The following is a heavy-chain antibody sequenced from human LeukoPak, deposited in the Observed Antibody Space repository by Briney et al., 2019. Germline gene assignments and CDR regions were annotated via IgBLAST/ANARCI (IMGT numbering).Heavy chain of an antibody. Sequence: SETLSLTCTVSGGSISSGGYYWSWIRQPPGKGLEWIGYIYHSGSTYYNPSLKSRVTISVDRSKNQFSLKLSSVTAADTAVYYCAREVGATTHDAFDIWGQGTMVTVSS. CDR2: IYHSGST. CDR1: GGSISSGGYY. J-gene: IGHJ3*02. D-gene: IGHD1-26*01. CDR3: AREVGATTHDAFDI. V-gene: IGHV4-30-2*01.